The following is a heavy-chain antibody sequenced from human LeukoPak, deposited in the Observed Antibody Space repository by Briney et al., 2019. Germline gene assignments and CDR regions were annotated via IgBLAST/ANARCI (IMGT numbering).Heavy chain of an antibody. J-gene: IGHJ5*02. CDR2: MNPDSGNA. CDR3: VRAAQDGRGPLTGKQTGNWFNP. V-gene: IGHV1-8*01. CDR1: GYNFTTYD. D-gene: IGHD3-9*01. Sequence: ASVKVSCKASGYNFTTYDVNWVRQATGQGPEWMGWMNPDSGNAGLAEKFQGRVTLTRSTSISTAYMQMTSLRSEDTAIYYCVRAAQDGRGPLTGKQTGNWFNPWGQGTLVTVSS.